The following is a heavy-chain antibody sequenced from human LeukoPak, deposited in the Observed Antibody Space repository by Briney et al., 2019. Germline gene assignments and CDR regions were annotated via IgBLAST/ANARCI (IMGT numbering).Heavy chain of an antibody. J-gene: IGHJ6*03. CDR2: INHSGST. Sequence: PSETLSLTCAIYGGSFSGYYWGWIRQPPGKGLEWIGEINHSGSTNYNPSLKSRVTISVDTSKNQFSLKLSSVTAADTAVYYCARAPKISGAYYYYYMDVWGKGTTVTVSS. D-gene: IGHD1-14*01. V-gene: IGHV4-34*01. CDR1: GGSFSGYY. CDR3: ARAPKISGAYYYYYMDV.